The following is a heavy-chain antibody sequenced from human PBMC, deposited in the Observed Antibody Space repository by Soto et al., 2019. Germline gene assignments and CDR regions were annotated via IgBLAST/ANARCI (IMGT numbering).Heavy chain of an antibody. Sequence: GESLKISCTGSGYSFTNYWIGWVRQMRGKGLEWVGIIYPGDSNTRYSPSFQGQVTISADKSISTAYLQWSSLKASDTAMYFCARQGYCSNTACYTVDYWGQGTLVNVSS. CDR1: GYSFTNYW. D-gene: IGHD2-2*02. V-gene: IGHV5-51*01. CDR2: IYPGDSNT. CDR3: ARQGYCSNTACYTVDY. J-gene: IGHJ4*02.